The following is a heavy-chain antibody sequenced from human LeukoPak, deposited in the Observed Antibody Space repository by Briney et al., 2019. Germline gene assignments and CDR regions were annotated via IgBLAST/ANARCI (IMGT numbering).Heavy chain of an antibody. V-gene: IGHV3-23*01. CDR1: GFTFSSYA. J-gene: IGHJ4*02. CDR2: ISGSGGST. D-gene: IGHD3-3*01. CDR3: AKDFTLSGYRDYFDY. Sequence: GGSLRLSCAASGFTFSSYAMSWVRQAPGKGLEWVSAISGSGGSTYYADSVKGRFTISRDNSKNTLYLQMNSLRAEDTAVYYCAKDFTLSGYRDYFDYWGQGTLVTVSS.